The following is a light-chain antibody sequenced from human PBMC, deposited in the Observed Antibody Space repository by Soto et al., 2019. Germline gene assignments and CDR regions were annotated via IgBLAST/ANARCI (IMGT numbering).Light chain of an antibody. CDR3: EVYGYSPTFT. V-gene: IGKV3-20*01. J-gene: IGKJ2*01. CDR1: QSIHTSY. CDR2: GTS. Sequence: EIVLTQSPGTLSLSAGERATLSCRASQSIHTSYLSWYQKKPGQDHRLLIYGTSTRATGIPGRFSVRESVTDFMLTISALEPDSFVVSYCEVYGYSPTFTFGKGTKVEIK.